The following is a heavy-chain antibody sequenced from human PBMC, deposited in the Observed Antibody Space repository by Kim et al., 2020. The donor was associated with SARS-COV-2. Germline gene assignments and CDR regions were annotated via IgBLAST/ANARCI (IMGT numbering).Heavy chain of an antibody. V-gene: IGHV3-74*01. D-gene: IGHD3-16*01. CDR1: GFTFDRYW. J-gene: IGHJ4*02. CDR2: IKRDGNSA. Sequence: GGSLRLSCAASGFTFDRYWMQWVRQAPGKGLVWVSRIKRDGNSANYADSVRGRFTISRDNAKNTLYLQVSGLRAEDTAVYYCVREGEGNYGPDAGGQGTLGTVSS. CDR3: VREGEGNYGPDA.